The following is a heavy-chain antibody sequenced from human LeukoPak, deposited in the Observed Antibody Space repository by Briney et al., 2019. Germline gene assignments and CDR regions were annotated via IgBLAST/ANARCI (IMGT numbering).Heavy chain of an antibody. CDR1: GYSFTDYW. V-gene: IGHV5-51*01. CDR2: IYPGDSDT. CDR3: ARQGSSWYDWFDP. Sequence: GESLKISCKTSGYSFTDYWIGWVRQMPGKGLKWMGIIYPGDSDTRYSPSFQGQVTISADKSISTAYLQWSSLKASDTAMYYCARQGSSWYDWFDPWGQGTLVTVSS. D-gene: IGHD6-13*01. J-gene: IGHJ5*02.